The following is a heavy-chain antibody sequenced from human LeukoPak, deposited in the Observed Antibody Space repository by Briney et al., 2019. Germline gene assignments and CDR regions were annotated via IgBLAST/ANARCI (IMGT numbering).Heavy chain of an antibody. CDR3: ARFRARFNWFDP. CDR2: IYYSGST. D-gene: IGHD3-16*01. CDR1: GGSISSGGYY. Sequence: PSETLSLTCTVSGGSISSGGYYWSWIRQHPGKGLGWIGYIYYSGSTYYNPSLKSRVTISVDTSKNQFSLKLSSVTAADTAVYYCARFRARFNWFDPWGQGTLVTVSS. V-gene: IGHV4-31*03. J-gene: IGHJ5*02.